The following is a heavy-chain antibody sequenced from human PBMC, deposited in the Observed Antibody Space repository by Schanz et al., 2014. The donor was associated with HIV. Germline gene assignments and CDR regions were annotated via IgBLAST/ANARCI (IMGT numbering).Heavy chain of an antibody. CDR1: GFTFSNYG. CDR3: ARVFGRTYGLPDY. V-gene: IGHV3-33*01. CDR2: ISYDGSNK. Sequence: VQLVESGGGVVQPGRSLRLSFTASGFTFSNYGMHWVRQAPGKGLGWVAPISYDGSNKFYADSVKGRFTISRDNSKNTLYLQMNNLRAEDTAVYGCARVFGRTYGLPDYWGQGTLVTVSS. J-gene: IGHJ4*02. D-gene: IGHD3-10*01.